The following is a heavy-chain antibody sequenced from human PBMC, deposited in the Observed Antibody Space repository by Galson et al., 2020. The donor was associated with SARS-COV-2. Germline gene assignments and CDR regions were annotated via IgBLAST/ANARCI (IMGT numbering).Heavy chain of an antibody. Sequence: GGSLRLSCVASGFTFSSYWMSWVRQAPGKGLEWVANIKQDGSEKYYVDSVKGRFTISRDNAKNSLYLQMNGLRADDTAVYYCARLPYSSDSGTVSYFDCWGQGTLVT. J-gene: IGHJ4*02. CDR3: ARLPYSSDSGTVSYFDC. D-gene: IGHD6-25*01. CDR1: GFTFSSYW. CDR2: IKQDGSEK. V-gene: IGHV3-7*01.